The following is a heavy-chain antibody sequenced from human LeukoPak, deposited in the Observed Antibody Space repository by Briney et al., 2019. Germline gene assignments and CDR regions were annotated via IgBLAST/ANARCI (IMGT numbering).Heavy chain of an antibody. Sequence: NPSETLSLTCTVSGGSISSSSYCWGWIRQPPGKGLEWIGSICYSGSTFYNPSLKSRVTLSVDTSKNQFSLKLSSVTAADTAVYYCARTENYIPEDCFDPWGQGTLVTVSS. D-gene: IGHD5-24*01. J-gene: IGHJ5*02. CDR1: GGSISSSSYC. V-gene: IGHV4-39*01. CDR3: ARTENYIPEDCFDP. CDR2: ICYSGST.